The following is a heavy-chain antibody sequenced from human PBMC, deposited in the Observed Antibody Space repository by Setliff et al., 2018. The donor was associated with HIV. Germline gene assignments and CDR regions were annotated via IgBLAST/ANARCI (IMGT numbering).Heavy chain of an antibody. V-gene: IGHV1-69*13. CDR1: GGTFSSYA. CDR2: INPIFGTA. CDR3: ARMISIEMATRDDAFDI. Sequence: GASVKVSCKASGGTFSSYAISWVRQAPGQGLEWMGGINPIFGTANYAQKFQGRVTITADESASTAYMELSSLRSEDTAVYYCARMISIEMATRDDAFDIWGQGTMVTVSS. J-gene: IGHJ3*02. D-gene: IGHD5-12*01.